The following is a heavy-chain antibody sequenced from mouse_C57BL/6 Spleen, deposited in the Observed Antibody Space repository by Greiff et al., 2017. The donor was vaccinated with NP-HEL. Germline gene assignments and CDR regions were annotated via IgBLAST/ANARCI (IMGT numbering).Heavy chain of an antibody. Sequence: VQLQQSGTVLARPGASVKMSCKTSGYTFTSYWMHWVKQRPGQGLEWIGAIYPGNSDTSYNQKFKGKDKLTAVTSASTAYMELSSLTNEDSAVYYCTREEGTGTGYFDVWGTGTTVTVSS. CDR2: IYPGNSDT. D-gene: IGHD4-1*01. CDR3: TREEGTGTGYFDV. V-gene: IGHV1-5*01. CDR1: GYTFTSYW. J-gene: IGHJ1*03.